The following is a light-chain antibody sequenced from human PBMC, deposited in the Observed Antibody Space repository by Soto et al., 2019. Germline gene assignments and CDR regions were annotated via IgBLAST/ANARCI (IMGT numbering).Light chain of an antibody. CDR3: QQRHSWPPT. CDR1: QSVGSS. V-gene: IGKV3-11*01. J-gene: IGKJ2*01. CDR2: DAL. Sequence: EIVLTQSPATLSLSPGERATLSCRASQSVGSSLAWYQQKPGQAPRLLIYDALNRATGIPARFSGSGSGTDFTLTISSLEPEDFAVFFCQQRHSWPPTFGQGTKLEIK.